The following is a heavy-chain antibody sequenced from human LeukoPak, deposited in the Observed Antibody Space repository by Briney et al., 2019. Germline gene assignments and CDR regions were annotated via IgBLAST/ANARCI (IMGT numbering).Heavy chain of an antibody. CDR1: GGTFSSYA. D-gene: IGHD4-17*01. CDR2: IIPIFGTA. J-gene: IGHJ4*02. CDR3: ARDRTVTTFGLKYELDY. V-gene: IGHV1-69*13. Sequence: ASVKVSCKASGGTFSSYAISWVRQAPGQGLEWMGGIIPIFGTANYAQKFQGRVTITADESTSTAYMELSSLRPEDTAVYYCARDRTVTTFGLKYELDYWGQGTLVTVSS.